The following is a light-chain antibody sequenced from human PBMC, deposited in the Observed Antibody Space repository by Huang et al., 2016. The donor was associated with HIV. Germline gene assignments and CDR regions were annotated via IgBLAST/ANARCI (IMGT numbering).Light chain of an antibody. Sequence: DIQMTQSPSSLSASVGDRVTITCRASQSISSYLKWYQHKPGKAPSLLVYATSSLQSGVPSRFSGRGSGTDFTLTISSLQPEDFATYYCQQSYRIPYTFGQGTKLEIK. CDR1: QSISSY. CDR3: QQSYRIPYT. J-gene: IGKJ2*01. CDR2: ATS. V-gene: IGKV1-39*01.